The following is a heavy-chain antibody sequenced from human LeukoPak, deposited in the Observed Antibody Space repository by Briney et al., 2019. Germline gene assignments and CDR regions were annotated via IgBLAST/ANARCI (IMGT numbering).Heavy chain of an antibody. V-gene: IGHV3-15*01. J-gene: IGHJ4*02. CDR1: GFTFSNAW. CDR2: INSNGDGGTT. D-gene: IGHD2-2*01. Sequence: PGGSLRLSCTASGFTFSNAWMSWVRQAPGKGLEWIGRINSNGDGGTTEFAAPVKGRFTISRDDSKNTLYLQMNSLETEDTAVYYCTADGNCQTTSCYWGRGALVTVSS. CDR3: TADGNCQTTSCY.